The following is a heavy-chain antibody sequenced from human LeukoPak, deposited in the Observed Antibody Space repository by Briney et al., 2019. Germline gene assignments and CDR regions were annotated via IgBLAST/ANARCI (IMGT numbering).Heavy chain of an antibody. CDR2: IYYSGNT. CDR1: GGSISSGDYY. Sequence: SETLSLTCTVSGGSISSGDYYWSWIRQPPGKGLEWIGYIYYSGNTYYNPSLKSRVTISVDRSKNQFSLKLSSVTAADTAVYYCASSYGSGSYYAGYWGQGTLVTVSS. D-gene: IGHD3-10*01. J-gene: IGHJ4*02. CDR3: ASSYGSGSYYAGY. V-gene: IGHV4-30-4*01.